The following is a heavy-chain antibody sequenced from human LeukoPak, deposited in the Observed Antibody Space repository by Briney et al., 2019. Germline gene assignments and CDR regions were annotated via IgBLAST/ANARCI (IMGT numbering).Heavy chain of an antibody. V-gene: IGHV1-2*02. D-gene: IGHD3-16*01. Sequence: GPVKISCYASGYTFTGYYMHRGGQAPGHRLGGRGWINPNSGGNNYAQKLQGRVTMTRDTSISTAYMELSRLRADDTAVYYCARPFAWVWGADAFDIWGQGTMVTVSS. J-gene: IGHJ3*02. CDR1: GYTFTGYY. CDR2: INPNSGGN. CDR3: ARPFAWVWGADAFDI.